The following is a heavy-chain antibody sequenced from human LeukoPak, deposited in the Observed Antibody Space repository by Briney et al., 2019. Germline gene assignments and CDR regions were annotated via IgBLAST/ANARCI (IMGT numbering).Heavy chain of an antibody. CDR1: GFTFSSYA. CDR3: TKLTAESMVRGVTTDY. V-gene: IGHV3-23*01. CDR2: ITANGSGT. Sequence: GGSLTLSCAVSGFTFSSYAMSWVRQAPGKGLEWGSTITANGSGTYYADSVKGRFSISRDNSRNTLYLQVTSLRAADTAVYNSTKLTAESMVRGVTTDYWGQGTLVTVSS. D-gene: IGHD3-10*01. J-gene: IGHJ4*02.